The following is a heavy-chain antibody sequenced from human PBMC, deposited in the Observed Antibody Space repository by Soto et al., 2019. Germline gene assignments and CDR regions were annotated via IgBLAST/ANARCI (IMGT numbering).Heavy chain of an antibody. CDR2: INKDGSEK. Sequence: GGSLRLSCAASGFTFSDYYMTWVRQAPGKGLEWVANINKDGSEKYYVDSVKGRFTISRDSAKNTLYLQMNSMRAEDTDVYYCAREVSYCRGDCNSDHWGQGTLVTVSS. V-gene: IGHV3-7*01. CDR1: GFTFSDYY. CDR3: AREVSYCRGDCNSDH. J-gene: IGHJ5*02. D-gene: IGHD2-21*02.